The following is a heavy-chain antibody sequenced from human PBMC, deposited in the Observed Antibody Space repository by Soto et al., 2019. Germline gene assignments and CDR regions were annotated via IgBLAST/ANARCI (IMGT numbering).Heavy chain of an antibody. CDR1: GGSFSCYY. J-gene: IGHJ4*02. V-gene: IGHV4-34*01. D-gene: IGHD3-3*01. Sequence: PSETLSLTCAVYGGSFSCYYWSWIRQPPGKGLEWIGEINHSGSTNYNPSLKSRVTISVDTSKNQFSLKLSSVTAADTAVYYCARGPYDFRSGYYFDYWGQGTLVTVSS. CDR3: ARGPYDFRSGYYFDY. CDR2: INHSGST.